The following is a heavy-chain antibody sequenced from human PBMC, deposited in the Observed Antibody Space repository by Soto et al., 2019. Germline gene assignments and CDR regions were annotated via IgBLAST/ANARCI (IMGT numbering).Heavy chain of an antibody. J-gene: IGHJ3*02. CDR3: AKDLRIAVAGVDGAFDI. D-gene: IGHD6-19*01. CDR2: ISYDGSNK. CDR1: GLTFSSYG. V-gene: IGHV3-30*18. Sequence: GGSLRLSCAASGLTFSSYGMRWVRQAPGKGLEWVAVISYDGSNKYYADSVKGRFTISRDNSKNTLYLQMNSLRAEDTAVYYCAKDLRIAVAGVDGAFDIWGQGTMVTVSS.